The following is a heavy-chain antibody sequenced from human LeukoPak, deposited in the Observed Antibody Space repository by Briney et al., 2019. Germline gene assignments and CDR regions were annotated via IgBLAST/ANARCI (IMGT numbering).Heavy chain of an antibody. Sequence: SETLSLPCTASGGSINNGGYYWSWIRQHPGKGLEWIGYIYYSGSTYYNPSLKSRVTISVDTSKNQFSLNLSSVTAADTAVYYCARKGATTYYFEYWGQGTLVTVSS. D-gene: IGHD5-24*01. V-gene: IGHV4-31*03. CDR3: ARKGATTYYFEY. CDR1: GGSINNGGYY. J-gene: IGHJ4*02. CDR2: IYYSGST.